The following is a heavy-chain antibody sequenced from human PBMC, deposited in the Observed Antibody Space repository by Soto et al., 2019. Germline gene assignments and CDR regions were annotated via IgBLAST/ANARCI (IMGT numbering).Heavy chain of an antibody. D-gene: IGHD2-2*02. CDR1: GFTFSGYR. CDR2: ISSGGASI. J-gene: IGHJ4*02. V-gene: IGHV3-21*01. Sequence: GGSLRLSCAVSGFTFSGYRMLWVRQAPGKGLEWVSTISSGGASIYYADSVRGVSTISRDTAKNLLHQQRDMMSAEEAAIYYCVRDPGYCSSTTCYTNSFDFWGQGTMVTVSS. CDR3: VRDPGYCSSTTCYTNSFDF.